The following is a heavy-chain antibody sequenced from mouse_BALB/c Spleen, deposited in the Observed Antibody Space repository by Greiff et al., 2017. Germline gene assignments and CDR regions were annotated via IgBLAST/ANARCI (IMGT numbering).Heavy chain of an antibody. J-gene: IGHJ2*01. D-gene: IGHD1-2*01. CDR3: ARWDYGPYYFDY. Sequence: VQLQQSGAELAKPGASVKMSCKASGYTFTSYWMHWVKQRPGQGLEWIGYINPSTGYTEYNQKFKDKATLTADKSSSTAYMQLSSLTSEDSAVYYCARWDYGPYYFDYWGQGTTLTVSS. V-gene: IGHV1-7*01. CDR2: INPSTGYT. CDR1: GYTFTSYW.